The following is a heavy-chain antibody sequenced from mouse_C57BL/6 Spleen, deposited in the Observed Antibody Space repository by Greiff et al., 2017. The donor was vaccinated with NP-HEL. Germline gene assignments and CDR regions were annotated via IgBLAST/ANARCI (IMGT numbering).Heavy chain of an antibody. D-gene: IGHD4-1*01. CDR3: ASRANWDYFDY. CDR2: ISDGGSYT. CDR1: GFTFSSYA. J-gene: IGHJ2*01. Sequence: LVESGGGLVKPGGSLKLSCAASGFTFSSYAMSWVRQTPEKRLEWVATISDGGSYTYYPDNVKGRFTISRDNAKNNLYLQMSHLKSEDTAMYYCASRANWDYFDYWGQGTTLTVSS. V-gene: IGHV5-4*03.